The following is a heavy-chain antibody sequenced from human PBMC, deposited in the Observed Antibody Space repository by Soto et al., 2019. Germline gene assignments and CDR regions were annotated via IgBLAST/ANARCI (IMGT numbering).Heavy chain of an antibody. Sequence: GGSLRLSCEASGFTFNTYAMHWVRQAPGKGLEWVAVISYDGTKKFYADSVKGRFTISRDNSMNTLYLQVNSLRAEDTAVYSCAKDGHEFSGSYFDYWGQGTLVTVSS. J-gene: IGHJ4*02. V-gene: IGHV3-30*04. CDR3: AKDGHEFSGSYFDY. CDR1: GFTFNTYA. CDR2: ISYDGTKK. D-gene: IGHD1-26*01.